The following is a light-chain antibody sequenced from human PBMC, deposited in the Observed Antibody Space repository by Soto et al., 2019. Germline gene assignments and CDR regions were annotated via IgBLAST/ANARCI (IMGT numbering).Light chain of an antibody. CDR1: QSISSY. V-gene: IGKV1-39*01. CDR3: QQGASLPYT. J-gene: IGKJ2*01. Sequence: DIQMTQFPSSLSASVGDRVTITCRASQSISSYLNWYQQKPGIAPKVLVYAVSSLESGVPSRFSGSASGTDFTLTISSLQPEDFATYYCQQGASLPYTFGPGTKLEIK. CDR2: AVS.